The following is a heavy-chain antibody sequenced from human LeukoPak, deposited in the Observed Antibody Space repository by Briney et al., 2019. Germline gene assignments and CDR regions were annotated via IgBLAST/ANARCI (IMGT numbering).Heavy chain of an antibody. CDR3: ARGYCSSTSCSRANYGMDV. V-gene: IGHV1-69*13. J-gene: IGHJ6*04. Sequence: ASVKVSCKASGYTFTSYGISWVRQAPGQGLEWMGGIIPIFGTANYAQKFQGRVTITADESTSTAYMELSSLRSEDTAVYYCARGYCSSTSCSRANYGMDVWGKGTTVTVSS. CDR1: GYTFTSYG. CDR2: IIPIFGTA. D-gene: IGHD2-2*01.